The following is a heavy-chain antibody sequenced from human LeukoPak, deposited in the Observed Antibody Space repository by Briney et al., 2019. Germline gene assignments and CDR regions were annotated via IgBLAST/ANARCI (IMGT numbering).Heavy chain of an antibody. J-gene: IGHJ4*02. V-gene: IGHV3-48*01. Sequence: GGSLRLSCAASGFTFSSYSMNWVRQAPGKGLEWVSYISSSSTIYYADSVKGRFTISRDNAKNSLYLQMNSLRAEDTAVYYCARDSGPDYWGQGTLVTVSS. CDR1: GFTFSSYS. CDR3: ARDSGPDY. CDR2: ISSSSTI. D-gene: IGHD2-15*01.